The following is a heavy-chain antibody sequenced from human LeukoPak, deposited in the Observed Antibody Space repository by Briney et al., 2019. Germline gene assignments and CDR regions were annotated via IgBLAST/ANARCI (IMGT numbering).Heavy chain of an antibody. V-gene: IGHV4-59*12. D-gene: IGHD3-10*01. J-gene: IGHJ4*02. CDR2: IYYSGST. Sequence: PSETLSLTCTVSGGSISSYYRSWIRQPPGKGLESIGYIYYSGSTNYNPSLKSRVTISVDTSKNQFSLKLSSVTAADTAVYYCARYYYYGSGSYYFDYWGQGTLVTVSS. CDR3: ARYYYYGSGSYYFDY. CDR1: GGSISSYY.